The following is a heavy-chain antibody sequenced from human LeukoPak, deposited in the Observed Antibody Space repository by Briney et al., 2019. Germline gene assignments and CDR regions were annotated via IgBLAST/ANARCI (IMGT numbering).Heavy chain of an antibody. V-gene: IGHV4-59*11. CDR1: GDSISSHY. Sequence: SETLSLTCTVSGDSISSHYWSWIRQPPGKGMEWVGYIYYSGSTNYNPPIKSRVTISVDTSKYQFSLKLSSVTAADTAVYYCARAPRDYDFWSGYGHHYYMVVWGKGTTVTVCS. CDR3: ARAPRDYDFWSGYGHHYYMVV. CDR2: IYYSGST. J-gene: IGHJ6*03. D-gene: IGHD3-3*01.